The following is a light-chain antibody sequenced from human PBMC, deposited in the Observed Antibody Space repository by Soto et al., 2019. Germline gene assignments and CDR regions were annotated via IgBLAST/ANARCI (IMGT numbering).Light chain of an antibody. CDR1: QSISTW. CDR3: QQYNSYSRT. Sequence: DIQMTQSPSTLSASVGDRVTITCRASQSISTWLAWYQQKPGKAPKLLIYKASSLESGVPSRFSGSGSGTEFTLTISNVQPDDFPTYYCQQYNSYSRTFGQGTKAEIK. J-gene: IGKJ1*01. CDR2: KAS. V-gene: IGKV1-5*03.